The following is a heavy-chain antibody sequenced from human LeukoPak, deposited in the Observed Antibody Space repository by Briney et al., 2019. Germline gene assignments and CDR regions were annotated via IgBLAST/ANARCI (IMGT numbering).Heavy chain of an antibody. J-gene: IGHJ3*02. D-gene: IGHD4-17*01. CDR3: AKDPGADIYGDYGHGFDM. CDR1: GFTFDDYA. Sequence: GGSLRLSCAASGFTFDDYAMHWARQAPGKGLEWVSGISWHSYNIAYADSAKGRFTISRDNAKNSLYLQMNSLRAEDTALYYCAKDPGADIYGDYGHGFDMWGQGTMVTVSS. V-gene: IGHV3-9*01. CDR2: ISWHSYNI.